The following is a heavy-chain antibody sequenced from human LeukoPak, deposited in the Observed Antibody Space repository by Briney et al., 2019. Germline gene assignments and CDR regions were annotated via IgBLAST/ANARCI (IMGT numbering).Heavy chain of an antibody. Sequence: SETLSLTCTVSGGSISSSSYYWGWPRPPPGTALEWFGSISYSGSTYYNPPLKSRGTISVVTAKTQFSLKLSSVTAADTAVYYCARDEAGEWSCSIDYWGQGTLVTVSS. CDR3: ARDEAGEWSCSIDY. V-gene: IGHV4-39*02. CDR1: GGSISSSSYY. D-gene: IGHD3-16*01. J-gene: IGHJ4*02. CDR2: ISYSGST.